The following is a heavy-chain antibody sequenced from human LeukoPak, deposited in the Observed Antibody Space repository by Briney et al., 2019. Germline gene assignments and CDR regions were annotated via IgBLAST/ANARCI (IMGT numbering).Heavy chain of an antibody. CDR2: INTNTGNP. CDR3: ARVAKGDYYPPNYYYYYMDV. Sequence: GASVKVSCKASGYTFTSYAMNWVRQAPGQGLEWMGWINTNTGNPTYAQGFTGRFVFSLDTSVSTAYLQISSLKAEDTAVYYCARVAKGDYYPPNYYYYYMDVWGKGTTVTVSS. J-gene: IGHJ6*03. D-gene: IGHD1-26*01. CDR1: GYTFTSYA. V-gene: IGHV7-4-1*02.